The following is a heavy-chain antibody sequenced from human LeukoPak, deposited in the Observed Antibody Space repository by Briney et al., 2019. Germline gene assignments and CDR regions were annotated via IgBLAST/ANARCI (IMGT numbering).Heavy chain of an antibody. CDR3: ARDRIIVGATGNWFDP. CDR2: IYYSGST. V-gene: IGHV4-61*08. Sequence: SQTLSLTCTVSGGSISSGGYYWSWIRQPPGKGLEWIGYIYYSGSTNYNPSLKSRVTISVDTSKNQFSLKLSSVTAADTAVYYCARDRIIVGATGNWFDPWGQGTLVTVSS. CDR1: GGSISSGGYY. D-gene: IGHD1-26*01. J-gene: IGHJ5*02.